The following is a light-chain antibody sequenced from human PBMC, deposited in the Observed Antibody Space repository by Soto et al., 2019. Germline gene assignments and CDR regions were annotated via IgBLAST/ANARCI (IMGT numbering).Light chain of an antibody. Sequence: QSVLTQPPSVSGAPGQRVTISCTGSSSNIGAGYDVHWYQQLPGTGPKDLIYGNSNRPSGVPDRFSGSKSGTSASLAITGLQDEDEPDYYCQSYDSSRSGYVFGTGTKVTVL. J-gene: IGLJ1*01. CDR1: SSNIGAGYD. CDR3: QSYDSSRSGYV. V-gene: IGLV1-40*01. CDR2: GNS.